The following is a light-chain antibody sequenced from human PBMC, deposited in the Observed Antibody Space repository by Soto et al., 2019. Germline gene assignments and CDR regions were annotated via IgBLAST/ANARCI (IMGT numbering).Light chain of an antibody. CDR1: QTISYY. Sequence: DIQLTQSPSSLSASVGDRVTITCRAGQTISYYLNWYQQKPGTAPKLLIYAASTLQSGVPSRFSGSRSGTDFTLTISSLHPEDVATYYCQQTFSAPSITFGQGTRLEIK. CDR3: QQTFSAPSIT. V-gene: IGKV1-39*01. J-gene: IGKJ5*01. CDR2: AAS.